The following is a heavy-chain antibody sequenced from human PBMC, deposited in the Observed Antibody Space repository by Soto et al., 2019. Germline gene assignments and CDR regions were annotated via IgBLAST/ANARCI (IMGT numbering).Heavy chain of an antibody. CDR3: ARVGGDYRHFDY. V-gene: IGHV4-30-4*01. CDR2: IYYSGST. D-gene: IGHD4-17*01. Sequence: SETLSLTCTVSGGSISSGDYYWSWIRQPPGKGLEWIGYIYYSGSTYYNPSLKSRVTISVDTSKNQFSLKLSSVTAADTAVYYCARVGGDYRHFDYWGQGTLVTVSS. CDR1: GGSISSGDYY. J-gene: IGHJ4*02.